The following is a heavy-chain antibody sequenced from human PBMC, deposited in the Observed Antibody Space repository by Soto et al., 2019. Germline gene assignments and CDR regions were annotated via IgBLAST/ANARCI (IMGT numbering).Heavy chain of an antibody. Sequence: PSETLSLTCTVSGGSISSSSYYWGWIRQPPGKGLEWIGSIYYSGSTYYNPSLKSRVTISVDTSKNQFSLKLSSVTAADTAVYYCARHFNVRDPFDYWGQGTLVTVSS. V-gene: IGHV4-39*01. CDR2: IYYSGST. J-gene: IGHJ4*02. CDR3: ARHFNVRDPFDY. CDR1: GGSISSSSYY. D-gene: IGHD2-8*01.